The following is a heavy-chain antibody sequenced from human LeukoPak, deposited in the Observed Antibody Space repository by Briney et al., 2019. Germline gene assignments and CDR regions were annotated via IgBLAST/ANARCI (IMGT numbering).Heavy chain of an antibody. CDR3: ARVGGSYFDYFDY. CDR2: IYHSGST. V-gene: IGHV4-39*07. CDR1: GGSISSSSYY. Sequence: SETLSLTCTVSGGSISSSSYYWGWIHQPPGKGLEWIGSIYHSGSTYYNPSLKSRVTISVDTSKNQFSLKLSSVTAADTAVYYCARVGGSYFDYFDYWGQGTLVTVSS. D-gene: IGHD1-26*01. J-gene: IGHJ4*02.